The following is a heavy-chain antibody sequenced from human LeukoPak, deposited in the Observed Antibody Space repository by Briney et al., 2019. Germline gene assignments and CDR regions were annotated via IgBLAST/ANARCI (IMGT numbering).Heavy chain of an antibody. D-gene: IGHD6-6*01. CDR2: IYANGST. J-gene: IGHJ3*02. V-gene: IGHV3-53*01. Sequence: GGSLRLSCAASGFTLRVNYMTWVRQAPGKGLEWVSVIYANGSTYYPDSVKGRFTISRDNSKSSLYLQMNSLRAEDTAVYHCARHSSSSQIWGQGTMVTVSS. CDR3: ARHSSSSQI. CDR1: GFTLRVNY.